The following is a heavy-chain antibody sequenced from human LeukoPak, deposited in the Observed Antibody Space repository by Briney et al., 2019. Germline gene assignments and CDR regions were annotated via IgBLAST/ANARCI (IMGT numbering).Heavy chain of an antibody. V-gene: IGHV3-21*01. D-gene: IGHD2-2*01. Sequence: GGSLRLSCTASGFTFGDDGMSWFRQAPGKGLEWVSSISSSSSYIYYADSVKGRFTISRDNAKNSLYLQMNSLRAEDTAVYYCAREDPNANDAFDIWGQGTMVTVSS. CDR3: AREDPNANDAFDI. J-gene: IGHJ3*02. CDR2: ISSSSSYI. CDR1: GFTFGDDG.